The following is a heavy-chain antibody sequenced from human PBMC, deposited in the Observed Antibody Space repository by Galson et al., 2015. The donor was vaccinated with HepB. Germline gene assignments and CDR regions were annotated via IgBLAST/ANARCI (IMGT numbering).Heavy chain of an antibody. CDR2: INADNGNT. D-gene: IGHD3-16*01. J-gene: IGHJ6*02. V-gene: IGHV1-18*01. Sequence: SVKVSCKASVNTLGNYGITWVRQAPGQGLEWVGSINADNGNTNYAQKVQGRVTMTTEISTSTAYMELRSLRSDDTAVYFCAGGDTEMIYSDVWGQGTTVIVS. CDR3: AGGDTEMIYSDV. CDR1: VNTLGNYG.